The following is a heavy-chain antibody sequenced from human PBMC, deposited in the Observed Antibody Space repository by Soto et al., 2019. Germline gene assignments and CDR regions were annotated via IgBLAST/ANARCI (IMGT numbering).Heavy chain of an antibody. CDR1: GFTFSSYA. D-gene: IGHD2-15*01. J-gene: IGHJ4*02. CDR2: ISGSGGST. V-gene: IGHV3-23*01. Sequence: GGSLRLSCVASGFTFSSYAMSWVRQAPGKGLEWVSAISGSGGSTYYADSVKGRFTISRDNSKNTLYLQMNSLRAEDTAVYYCAKDPGYCSGGSCYPLGLSDYIVYWGQGTLVTVSS. CDR3: AKDPGYCSGGSCYPLGLSDYIVY.